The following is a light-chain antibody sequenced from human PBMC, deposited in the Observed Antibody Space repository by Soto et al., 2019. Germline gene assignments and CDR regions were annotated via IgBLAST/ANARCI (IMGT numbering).Light chain of an antibody. J-gene: IGKJ2*01. CDR1: QDISNY. V-gene: IGKV1-33*01. Sequence: DIQMTQSPSSLSASVGDRVTITCQASQDISNYLNWYQQKPGKAPKLLIYDVSTLKRGVPSRFSGSRSGTEFTLSISSLQPDDFATYYCQQYHTFSYTFGQGTSLESK. CDR2: DVS. CDR3: QQYHTFSYT.